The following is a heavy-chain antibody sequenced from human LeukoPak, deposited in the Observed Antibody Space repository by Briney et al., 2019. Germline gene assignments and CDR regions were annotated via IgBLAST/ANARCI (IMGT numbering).Heavy chain of an antibody. CDR2: ITGSGGSA. D-gene: IGHD2-15*01. V-gene: IGHV3-23*01. Sequence: PGGSLRLSCAASGFTFSNYAMSWVRQTPGKGLEWVSAITGSGGSAYYADSVKGRFTISRDNSKNTLYLQMNSLRAEDTAIYYRASRYCSGGSCYNRYYFDYWGQGTLVTVSS. CDR1: GFTFSNYA. CDR3: ASRYCSGGSCYNRYYFDY. J-gene: IGHJ4*02.